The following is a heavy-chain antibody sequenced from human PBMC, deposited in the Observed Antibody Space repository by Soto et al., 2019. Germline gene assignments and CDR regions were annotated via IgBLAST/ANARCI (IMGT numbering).Heavy chain of an antibody. CDR2: INHSGST. Sequence: SETLSLTCAVYGGSFSGYYWSWIRQPPGKGLEWIGEINHSGSTNYNPSLKSRVTISVDTSKNQFSLKLSSVTAADTAVYYCARQRYSSSSNFDYWGQGTLVTVSS. CDR1: GGSFSGYY. D-gene: IGHD6-6*01. CDR3: ARQRYSSSSNFDY. V-gene: IGHV4-34*01. J-gene: IGHJ4*02.